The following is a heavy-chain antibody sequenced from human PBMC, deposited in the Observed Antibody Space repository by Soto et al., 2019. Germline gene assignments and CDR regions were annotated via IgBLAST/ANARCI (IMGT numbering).Heavy chain of an antibody. V-gene: IGHV1-2*02. CDR1: GYTFTGYY. Sequence: ASVKVSCKASGYTFTGYYMHWVRQAPGQGLEWMGWINPNSGGTNYAQKFQGRVTMTRDTSISTAYMELSRLRSDDTAVYYCAREWRYYDSSGYVLDWFDPWGQGTLVTVSS. CDR3: AREWRYYDSSGYVLDWFDP. CDR2: INPNSGGT. J-gene: IGHJ5*02. D-gene: IGHD3-22*01.